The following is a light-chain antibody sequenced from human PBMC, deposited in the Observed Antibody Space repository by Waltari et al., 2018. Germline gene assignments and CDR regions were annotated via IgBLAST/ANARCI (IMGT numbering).Light chain of an antibody. CDR1: QSVLYTSNNKNN. V-gene: IGKV4-1*01. Sequence: DIVMTQSPASLAVSLGERATINCKSSQSVLYTSNNKNNLAWFQQKPGQPPKLLIYWASTREFGVPDRFSGSGSGTDFSLTISSLQAEDVAVYFCQQFHSTPITFGQGTRLEI. J-gene: IGKJ5*01. CDR3: QQFHSTPIT. CDR2: WAS.